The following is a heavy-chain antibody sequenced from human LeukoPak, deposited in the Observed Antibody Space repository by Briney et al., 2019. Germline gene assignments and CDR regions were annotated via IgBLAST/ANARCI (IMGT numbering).Heavy chain of an antibody. CDR2: INPSGGST. J-gene: IGHJ4*02. Sequence: VASVTVSCTASGYTFTIYYMHWVRQAPGQGLEWMGIINPSGGSTSYAQKFQGRVTMTRDTYTSIVHMELSSLRSEDTAVYYCALLMGIAVAGEGWIDYWGQGTLVTVSS. V-gene: IGHV1-46*01. D-gene: IGHD6-19*01. CDR1: GYTFTIYY. CDR3: ALLMGIAVAGEGWIDY.